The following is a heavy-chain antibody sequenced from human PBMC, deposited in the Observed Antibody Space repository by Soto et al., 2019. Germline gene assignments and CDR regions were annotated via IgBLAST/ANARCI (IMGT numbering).Heavy chain of an antibody. CDR1: GYTFTSYG. D-gene: IGHD1-26*01. CDR2: ISAYNGNT. Sequence: ASVKVSCKASGYTFTSYGISWVRQAPGQGLEWMGWISAYNGNTNYAQKLQGRVTMTTDTSTSTAYMELRSLRSDDTAVYYCARSPSGACIVGAIYYFDYWGQGTLVTVSS. J-gene: IGHJ4*02. CDR3: ARSPSGACIVGAIYYFDY. V-gene: IGHV1-18*01.